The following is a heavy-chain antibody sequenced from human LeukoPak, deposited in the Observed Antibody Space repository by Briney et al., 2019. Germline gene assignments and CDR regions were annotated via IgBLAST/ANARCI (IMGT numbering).Heavy chain of an antibody. V-gene: IGHV3-11*04. J-gene: IGHJ3*02. Sequence: PGGTLRLSCAASGFTFSDYYMSWIRHAPAKGLEWGSYISSSGSTISYADSVKGRFTISRENAKNSLYLQMNSLRAEDTAVYYCAGVRLRAMVPNAFDIWGQGTMVTVPS. CDR1: GFTFSDYY. D-gene: IGHD5-18*01. CDR2: ISSSGSTI. CDR3: AGVRLRAMVPNAFDI.